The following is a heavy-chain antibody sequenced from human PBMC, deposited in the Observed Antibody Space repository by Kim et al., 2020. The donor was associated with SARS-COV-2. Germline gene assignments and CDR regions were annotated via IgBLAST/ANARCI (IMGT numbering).Heavy chain of an antibody. Sequence: GGSLRLSCAASGFTFSDYALSWVRQAPGKGLDWVSAVSTGGSTYYADSVRGRFTISRDNSKSTLYLQMNSLRAEDTAVYYCAKDRVAPLAATFDSWGRGTLVTVSS. J-gene: IGHJ4*02. CDR1: GFTFSDYA. V-gene: IGHV3-23*01. CDR2: VSTGGST. D-gene: IGHD2-15*01. CDR3: AKDRVAPLAATFDS.